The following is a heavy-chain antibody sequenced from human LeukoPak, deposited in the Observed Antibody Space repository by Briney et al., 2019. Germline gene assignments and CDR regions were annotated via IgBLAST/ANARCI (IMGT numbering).Heavy chain of an antibody. CDR2: ISYDGSNK. V-gene: IGHV3-30*04. Sequence: GGSLRLSCAASGFTFSSYAMHWVRQAPGKGLEWVAVISYDGSNKYYADSVKGRFTISRDNSKNTLYLQMNSLRAEDTAVYYCARDGYGDYCVDYWGQGTLVTVSS. D-gene: IGHD4-17*01. CDR3: ARDGYGDYCVDY. J-gene: IGHJ4*02. CDR1: GFTFSSYA.